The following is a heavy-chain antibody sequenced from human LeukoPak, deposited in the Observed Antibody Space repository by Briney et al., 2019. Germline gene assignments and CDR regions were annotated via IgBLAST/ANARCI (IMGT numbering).Heavy chain of an antibody. D-gene: IGHD3-10*01. CDR2: ISWNSGSI. V-gene: IGHV3-9*01. CDR3: AKDIGSGGYYNFDN. J-gene: IGHJ4*02. Sequence: GGSLRLSCVASGFTFDDYVMHWVRQAPGKGLEWVSGISWNSGSIGYADSLKGRFIISRDNAKNSLYLQMNSLRAEDTALYYCAKDIGSGGYYNFDNWGQGTLVTVSS. CDR1: GFTFDDYV.